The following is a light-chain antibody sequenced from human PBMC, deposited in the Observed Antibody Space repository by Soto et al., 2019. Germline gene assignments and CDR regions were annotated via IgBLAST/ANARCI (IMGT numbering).Light chain of an antibody. Sequence: QSVLTQPASVSGSPGQSITISCTGTSSDVGDYNYVSWYQQHPGKAPKLIIYGVSNRPSGISNRFSGSKSGNTASLTVSGLQAEDEADYYGSSYTATNTLVFGGGTKVTVL. V-gene: IGLV2-14*01. J-gene: IGLJ2*01. CDR1: SSDVGDYNY. CDR2: GVS. CDR3: SSYTATNTLV.